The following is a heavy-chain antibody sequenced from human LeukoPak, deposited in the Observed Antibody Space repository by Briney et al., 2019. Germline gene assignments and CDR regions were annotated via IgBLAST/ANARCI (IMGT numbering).Heavy chain of an antibody. CDR2: IYYSGST. D-gene: IGHD3-22*01. V-gene: IGHV4-39*07. CDR1: GGSITSSSYY. J-gene: IGHJ6*03. CDR3: ARVRYYYDSSGPICYMDV. Sequence: SETLSLTCTVSGGSITSSSYYWGWIRQPPGKGLEWIGSIYYSGSTYYNPSLKSRVTISVDTSKNQFSLKLSSVTAADTAVYYCARVRYYYDSSGPICYMDVWGKGTTVTVSS.